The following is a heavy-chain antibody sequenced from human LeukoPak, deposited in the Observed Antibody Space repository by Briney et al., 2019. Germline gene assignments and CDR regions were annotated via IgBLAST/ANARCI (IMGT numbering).Heavy chain of an antibody. V-gene: IGHV3-30*18. CDR2: ISYDGSSK. CDR1: GFTFSSYG. CDR3: AKDPGAEYDFWSGYLWGAPRSGSWFDP. Sequence: PGGSLRLSCAASGFTFSSYGMHWVRQAPGKGLEWVAVISYDGSSKYYADSVKGRFTISRDNSKNTLYLQMNSLRAEDTAVYYCAKDPGAEYDFWSGYLWGAPRSGSWFDPWGQGPLVTVSS. D-gene: IGHD3-3*01. J-gene: IGHJ5*02.